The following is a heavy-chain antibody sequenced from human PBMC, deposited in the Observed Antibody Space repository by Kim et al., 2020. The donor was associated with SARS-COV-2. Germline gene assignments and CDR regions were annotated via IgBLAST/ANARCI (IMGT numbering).Heavy chain of an antibody. CDR2: IKSKTDGGTT. V-gene: IGHV3-15*01. Sequence: GGSLRLSCAASGFTFSNAWMSWVRQAPGKGLEWVGRIKSKTDGGTTDYAAPVKGRFTISRDDSKNTLYLQMNSLKTEDTAVYYCTTDSDFGSVVVVAATLSDAFDIWGQGTMVTVSS. D-gene: IGHD2-15*01. CDR3: TTDSDFGSVVVVAATLSDAFDI. J-gene: IGHJ3*02. CDR1: GFTFSNAW.